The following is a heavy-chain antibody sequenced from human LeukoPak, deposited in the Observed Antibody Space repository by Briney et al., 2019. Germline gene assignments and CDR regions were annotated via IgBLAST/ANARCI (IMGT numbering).Heavy chain of an antibody. V-gene: IGHV1-18*01. D-gene: IGHD2-2*01. CDR1: GYTFTSYG. Sequence: GASVKVSCKASGYTFTSYGISWVRQAPGQGLEWMGWISAYNGNTNYAQKLQGRVTMTTDTSTNTAYMELRSLRSDDTAVYYCARRSQYCSSTSCYHLDYWGQGTLVTVSS. CDR3: ARRSQYCSSTSCYHLDY. J-gene: IGHJ4*02. CDR2: ISAYNGNT.